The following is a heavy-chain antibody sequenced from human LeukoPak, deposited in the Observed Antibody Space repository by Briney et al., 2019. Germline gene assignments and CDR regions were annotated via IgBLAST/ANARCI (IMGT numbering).Heavy chain of an antibody. CDR2: INPNSGGT. V-gene: IGHV1-2*02. Sequence: ASVNVSYKASGYTFTGYHMHWVRQAPGQGLEWMGWINPNSGGTNYAQKFQGRVTMTRDTSITTAYMELSRLRADDAAVYYCARDRGDWDAFDIWGQGTMVTVSS. CDR3: ARDRGDWDAFDI. D-gene: IGHD3-10*01. J-gene: IGHJ3*02. CDR1: GYTFTGYH.